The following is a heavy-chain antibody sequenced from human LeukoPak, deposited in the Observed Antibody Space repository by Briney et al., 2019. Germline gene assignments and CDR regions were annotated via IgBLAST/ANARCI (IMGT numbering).Heavy chain of an antibody. Sequence: GGSLRLSCAASGFTFSSYAMSWVRQAPGKELEWVSAISGSGGSTYYADSVKGRFTISRDNSKNTLYLQMNSLRAEDTAVYYCAKDIPGIAVAGTIYYYYGMDVWGKGTTVTVSS. V-gene: IGHV3-23*01. CDR2: ISGSGGST. D-gene: IGHD6-19*01. CDR3: AKDIPGIAVAGTIYYYYGMDV. CDR1: GFTFSSYA. J-gene: IGHJ6*04.